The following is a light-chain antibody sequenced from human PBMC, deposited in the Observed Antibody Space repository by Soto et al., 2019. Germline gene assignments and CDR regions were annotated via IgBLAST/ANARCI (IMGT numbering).Light chain of an antibody. V-gene: IGLV1-40*01. J-gene: IGLJ1*01. CDR1: SSNIGAGYD. CDR2: GNS. CDR3: QSYDSSPSGYV. Sequence: QSVLTQPPSESGAPGQRVTISCTGSSSNIGAGYDVHWYQQLPGTAPKLLIYGNSNRPSGVPDRFSGSKSGTSASLAITGLQAEDEADYYCQSYDSSPSGYVFGTGTKLTVL.